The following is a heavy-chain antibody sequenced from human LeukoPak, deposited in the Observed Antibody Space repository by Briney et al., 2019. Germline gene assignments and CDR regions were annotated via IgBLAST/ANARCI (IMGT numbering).Heavy chain of an antibody. D-gene: IGHD3-3*01. CDR2: IRSSSSYI. J-gene: IGHJ3*02. CDR3: ARDFSQDYDFWSGYPPAFDI. Sequence: PGGSLRLSCAASGFTFSSYSMNWVRQAPGKGLEWVSSIRSSSSYIYYADSVKGRFTISRDNAKNSLYLQMNSLRAEDTAVYYCARDFSQDYDFWSGYPPAFDIWGQGTMVTVSS. CDR1: GFTFSSYS. V-gene: IGHV3-21*01.